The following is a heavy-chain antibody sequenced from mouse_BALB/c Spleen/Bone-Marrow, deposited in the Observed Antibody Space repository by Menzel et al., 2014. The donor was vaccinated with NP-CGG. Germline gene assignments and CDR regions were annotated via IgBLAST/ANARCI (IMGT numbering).Heavy chain of an antibody. CDR2: ISYDGTD. CDR3: ERGDYGSNYDDN. V-gene: IGHV3-6*02. J-gene: IGHJ2*01. Sequence: LMESGPGLVKPSQSLSLTCSVTGYSITSGFYWNWIRQFPGNKLEWMGYISYDGTDNYNPSLKNRISITRDTSRNQFFLRLNSVTTEDTATYYCERGDYGSNYDDNWGQGTTLTVSS. D-gene: IGHD1-1*01. CDR1: GYSITSGFY.